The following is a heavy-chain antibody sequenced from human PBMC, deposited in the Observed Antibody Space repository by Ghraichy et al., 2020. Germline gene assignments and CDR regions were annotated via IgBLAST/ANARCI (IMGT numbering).Heavy chain of an antibody. Sequence: MDGVREAPGQGLEWMGWINPNGGGTNYAQKFQGRVTMTRDTSISTAYMELSRLRSDDTAVYYCARKSEGITIFGVVHYYGMDVWGQGTTVTVSS. CDR2: INPNGGGT. CDR3: ARKSEGITIFGVVHYYGMDV. J-gene: IGHJ6*02. V-gene: IGHV1-2*02. D-gene: IGHD3-3*01.